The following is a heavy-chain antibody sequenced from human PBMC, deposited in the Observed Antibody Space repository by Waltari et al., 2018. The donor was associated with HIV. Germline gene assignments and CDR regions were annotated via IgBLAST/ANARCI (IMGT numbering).Heavy chain of an antibody. J-gene: IGHJ4*02. CDR2: ISSSGSTI. V-gene: IGHV3-48*02. CDR3: VRDPKTSWGELDY. CDR1: GFVFSSYS. D-gene: IGHD3-16*01. Sequence: EVQLVESGGGLVQPEESLRLSCAASGFVFSSYSMNWVRQAPGEGLEVISFISSSGSTIYYADFVKGRFTVSRDNAENSLYLQMNSLRDEDTAVYYCVRDPKTSWGELDYWGQGTLVAVSS.